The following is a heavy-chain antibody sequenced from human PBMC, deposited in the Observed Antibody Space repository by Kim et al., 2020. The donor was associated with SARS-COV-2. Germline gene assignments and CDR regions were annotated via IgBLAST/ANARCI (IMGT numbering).Heavy chain of an antibody. D-gene: IGHD3-10*01. J-gene: IGHJ5*02. Sequence: SETLSLTCTVSGGSISSYYWSWIRQPPGKGLEWIGYIYYSGSTNYNPSLKSRVTISVDTSKNQFSLKLSSVTAADTAVYYCARDATPLWFGSYRERWFDPWGQGTLVTVSS. CDR3: ARDATPLWFGSYRERWFDP. CDR2: IYYSGST. CDR1: GGSISSYY. V-gene: IGHV4-59*01.